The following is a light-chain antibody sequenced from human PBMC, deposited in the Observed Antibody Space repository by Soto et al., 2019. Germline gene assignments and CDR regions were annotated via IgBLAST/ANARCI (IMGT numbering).Light chain of an antibody. CDR1: QSVSSSY. J-gene: IGKJ2*01. Sequence: EIVLTQSPATLSLSPGERATLSCGASQSVSSSYLAWYQQNPDLPPRLLIYDASSRATGIPDRFSGSGSGTVFTITISRLEPDDFAVYYWQQYGSSPYTFGQGTKLEIK. CDR2: DAS. V-gene: IGKV3D-20*01. CDR3: QQYGSSPYT.